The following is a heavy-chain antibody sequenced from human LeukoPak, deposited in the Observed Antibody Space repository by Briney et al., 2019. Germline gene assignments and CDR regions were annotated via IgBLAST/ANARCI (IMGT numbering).Heavy chain of an antibody. D-gene: IGHD1-26*01. CDR1: GDSISSSSYY. CDR3: ARIVKVGGTRQFDY. V-gene: IGHV4-39*01. J-gene: IGHJ4*02. CDR2: IYYSGST. Sequence: PPETLSLTCTVSGDSISSSSYYWGWIRQPPGKGLEWIGNIYYSGSTYYNPSLKSRVTISVDTSKNQFSLKLSSVTAADTAVYYCARIVKVGGTRQFDYWGQGTLVTVSS.